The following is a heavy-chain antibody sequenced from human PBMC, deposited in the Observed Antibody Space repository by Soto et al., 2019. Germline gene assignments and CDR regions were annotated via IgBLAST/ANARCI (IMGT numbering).Heavy chain of an antibody. Sequence: ASVKVSCKVSGYTLTELSMHWVRQAPGKGLEWMGGFDPEDGETIYAQKFQGRVTMTEDTSTDTAYMELSSLRSEDTAVYYCGTGSLDREGMDVWRQRTTVTVSS. D-gene: IGHD2-2*03. CDR1: GYTLTELS. J-gene: IGHJ6*02. V-gene: IGHV1-24*01. CDR2: FDPEDGET. CDR3: GTGSLDREGMDV.